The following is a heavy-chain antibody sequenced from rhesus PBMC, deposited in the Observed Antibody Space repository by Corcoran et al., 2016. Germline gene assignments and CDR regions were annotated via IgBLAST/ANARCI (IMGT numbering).Heavy chain of an antibody. CDR2: INGKCGST. V-gene: IGHV4-80*01. CDR3: ARYGDYCSGIYCYSGYFEF. J-gene: IGHJ1*01. CDR1: GGSFSSYW. D-gene: IGHD2-27*01. Sequence: QVQLQESGPGLVKPSETLSLTCAVSGGSFSSYWWSWIRQPPGKGLEWIVEINGKCGSTNSNPALTSRVTISKYASKSQLSLKLSSVTAADTAVYYCARYGDYCSGIYCYSGYFEFWGQGALVTVSS.